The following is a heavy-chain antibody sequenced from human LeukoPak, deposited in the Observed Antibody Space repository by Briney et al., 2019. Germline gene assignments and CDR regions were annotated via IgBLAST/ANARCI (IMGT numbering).Heavy chain of an antibody. CDR1: GYTFTGYY. J-gene: IGHJ6*02. CDR2: INPNSGGT. Sequence: ASVKVSCKASGYTFTGYYMHWVRQAPGQGLEWMGWINPNSGGTNYAQKFQGRVTMTRDTSISTAYMELSSLRSEDTAVYYCARDVYDSSGSRANGMDVWGQGTTVTVSS. D-gene: IGHD3-22*01. V-gene: IGHV1-2*02. CDR3: ARDVYDSSGSRANGMDV.